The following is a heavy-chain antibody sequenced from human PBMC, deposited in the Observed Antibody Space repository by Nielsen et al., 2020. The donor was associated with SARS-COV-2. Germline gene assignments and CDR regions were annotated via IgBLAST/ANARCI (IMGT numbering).Heavy chain of an antibody. J-gene: IGHJ3*01. CDR1: GFIFRNYA. V-gene: IGHV3-7*01. CDR3: ARDWSRAFDV. CDR2: IKYDGSEK. Sequence: GESLKISCAASGFIFRNYAMSWVRQAPGRGLEWVANIKYDGSEKYYVDSVKGRFTISRDNAKNSLCLQMNSLRVEDTAVYYCARDWSRAFDVWGQGTMVTVSS.